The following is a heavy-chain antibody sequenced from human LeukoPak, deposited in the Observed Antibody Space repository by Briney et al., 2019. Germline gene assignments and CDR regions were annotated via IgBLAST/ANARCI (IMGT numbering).Heavy chain of an antibody. Sequence: PSETLSLTCTVSGGSISSYYWSWIRQPAGKGLEWIGRIYTSGSTNYNPSLKSRVTMSVDTSKNQFSLKLSSVTAADTAVYYCASPFLTGYYWHDAFDIWGQGTMVTVSS. D-gene: IGHD3-9*01. CDR2: IYTSGST. V-gene: IGHV4-4*07. CDR1: GGSISSYY. J-gene: IGHJ3*02. CDR3: ASPFLTGYYWHDAFDI.